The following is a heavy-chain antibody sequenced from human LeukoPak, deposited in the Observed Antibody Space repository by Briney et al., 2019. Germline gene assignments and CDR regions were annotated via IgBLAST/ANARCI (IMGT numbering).Heavy chain of an antibody. CDR1: GFTLSSYS. J-gene: IGHJ4*02. CDR2: IGSGGST. CDR3: AKWSGSDPIYYYDY. V-gene: IGHV3-23*01. Sequence: TGGSLRLSCAASGFTLSSYSMNWVRQAPGKGLEWVSAIGSGGSTFSADSVKGRFTISRDNSKNTVYLQMNSLRAEDTAVYYCAKWSGSDPIYYYDYWGQGTLVAVSS. D-gene: IGHD1-26*01.